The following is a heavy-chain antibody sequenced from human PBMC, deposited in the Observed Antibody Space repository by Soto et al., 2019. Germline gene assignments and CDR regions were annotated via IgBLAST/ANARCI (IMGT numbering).Heavy chain of an antibody. J-gene: IGHJ5*02. CDR1: GYTFASYG. CDR2: ISAYNGNT. V-gene: IGHV1-18*01. CDR3: ARDIVANWFDP. Sequence: APVKVSCKASGYTFASYGISWVGQAPGQGLEWIGWISAYNGNTNYAQKLQGRVTMTTDTSTSTAYMELRSLRSDDTAVYYCARDIVANWFDPWGQGTLVTVSS. D-gene: IGHD2-21*01.